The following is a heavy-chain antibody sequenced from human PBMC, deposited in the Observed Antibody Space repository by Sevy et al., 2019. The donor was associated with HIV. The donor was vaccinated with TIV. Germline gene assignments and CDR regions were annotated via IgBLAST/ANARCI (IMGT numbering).Heavy chain of an antibody. Sequence: GGSLRLSYPASGFTFSSYAMSWVRQAPGKGLEWVSAISDTGGSTYYADSVKGRFTISRDNSKNTLYLRMNSLRAEDTASSYCAKAALVAAAYYFDYWGQGTLVTVSS. CDR2: ISDTGGST. D-gene: IGHD6-25*01. CDR1: GFTFSSYA. CDR3: AKAALVAAAYYFDY. J-gene: IGHJ4*02. V-gene: IGHV3-23*01.